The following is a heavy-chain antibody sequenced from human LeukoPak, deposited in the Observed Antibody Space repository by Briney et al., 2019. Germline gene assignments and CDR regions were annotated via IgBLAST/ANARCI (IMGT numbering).Heavy chain of an antibody. CDR2: IYYSGST. D-gene: IGHD5-24*01. CDR3: ARRVEDSDDAFDI. J-gene: IGHJ3*02. Sequence: PQTPSLTRTVSRGSISRSSYNSGSVCPPPRRGLGWSGSIYYSGSTYYNPSLKSRVTISVDTSKNQFSLKLSSVTPADTAVYYCARRVEDSDDAFDIWGQGTMVTVSS. V-gene: IGHV4-39*01. CDR1: RGSISRSSYN.